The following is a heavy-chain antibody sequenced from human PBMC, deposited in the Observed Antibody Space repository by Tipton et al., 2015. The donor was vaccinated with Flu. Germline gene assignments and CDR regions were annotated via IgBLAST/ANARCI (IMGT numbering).Heavy chain of an antibody. CDR1: GGSFSGYY. Sequence: TLSLTCAVYGGSFSGYYWSWIRQPPGKGLEWVGEINHRGSTNYNPSLKSRVTISVDTSKKQFSLKLTSVTAADTAVYYCASLVRGLTPSRYFDSWGQGSLVTVSS. D-gene: IGHD3-10*01. CDR2: INHRGST. J-gene: IGHJ4*02. CDR3: ASLVRGLTPSRYFDS. V-gene: IGHV4-34*01.